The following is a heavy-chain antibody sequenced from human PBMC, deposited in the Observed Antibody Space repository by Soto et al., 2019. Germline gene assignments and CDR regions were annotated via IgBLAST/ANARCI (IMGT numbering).Heavy chain of an antibody. CDR3: AAPRRITIFGVVIHQDYGMDV. CDR2: IYYSGST. V-gene: IGHV4-39*01. J-gene: IGHJ6*02. D-gene: IGHD3-3*01. Sequence: QLQLQESGPGLVKPSETLSLTCTVSGGSISSSSYYWDWIRQPPGKGLEWIGSIYYSGSTYYNPSLKSRVTLSVDSAKNQFSLKLSSVTAADTAVYYCAAPRRITIFGVVIHQDYGMDVWGQGTTVTVSS. CDR1: GGSISSSSYY.